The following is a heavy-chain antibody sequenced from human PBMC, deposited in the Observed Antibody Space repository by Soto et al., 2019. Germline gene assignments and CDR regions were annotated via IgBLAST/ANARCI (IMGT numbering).Heavy chain of an antibody. J-gene: IGHJ3*02. CDR1: GGSISYYY. V-gene: IGHV4-59*01. Sequence: QVQLQESGPGLAKPSETLSLTCTVSGGSISYYYWSWIRQSPGKGLEWIGYIYYSGSTNYNPSLKSRATISVATSKNQFSLKLNSVTAADTAVYYCARVSHTANFVGAFDIWGQGTVVTVSS. D-gene: IGHD5-18*01. CDR3: ARVSHTANFVGAFDI. CDR2: IYYSGST.